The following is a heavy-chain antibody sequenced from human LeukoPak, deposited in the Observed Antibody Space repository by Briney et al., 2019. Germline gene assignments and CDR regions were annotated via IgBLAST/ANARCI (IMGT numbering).Heavy chain of an antibody. CDR3: ARVEGGLWFGELLFSSNWLDP. Sequence: SETLSLTCTVSGGSINSYYWSWIRQPPGKGLEWIGYIYYSGSTNYNPSLKSRVTMSVDTSKNQFSLKLSSVTAADTAVYYCARVEGGLWFGELLFSSNWLDPWGQGTLVTVSS. D-gene: IGHD3-10*01. V-gene: IGHV4-59*12. CDR1: GGSINSYY. CDR2: IYYSGST. J-gene: IGHJ5*02.